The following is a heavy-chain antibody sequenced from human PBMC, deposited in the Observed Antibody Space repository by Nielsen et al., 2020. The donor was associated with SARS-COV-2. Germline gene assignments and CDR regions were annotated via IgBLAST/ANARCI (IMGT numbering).Heavy chain of an antibody. CDR3: TSEMAT. D-gene: IGHD5-24*01. V-gene: IGHV3-30*03. CDR1: GFTFSSYG. Sequence: GESLKISCAASGFTFSSYGMHWVRQAPGKGLEWVALISNDESTIYYSDSVKGRFTISRDNSNKSLYLQMNSLRPEDTAVYYCTSEMATWGQGTPVTVSS. CDR2: ISNDESTI. J-gene: IGHJ4*02.